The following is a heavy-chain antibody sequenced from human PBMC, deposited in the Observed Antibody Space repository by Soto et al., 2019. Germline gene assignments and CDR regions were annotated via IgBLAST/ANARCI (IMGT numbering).Heavy chain of an antibody. CDR1: GFTVSSNY. J-gene: IGHJ6*03. Sequence: EVPLVESGGGLVQPGGSLRLSCAASGFTVSSNYMSWVRQAPGKGLEWVSVIYSGGSTYYADSVKGRFTISRDNSKNTLYLQMNSLRAEDTAVYYCARRASIADPLYYYYMDVWGKGTTVTVSS. V-gene: IGHV3-66*04. D-gene: IGHD6-6*01. CDR3: ARRASIADPLYYYYMDV. CDR2: IYSGGST.